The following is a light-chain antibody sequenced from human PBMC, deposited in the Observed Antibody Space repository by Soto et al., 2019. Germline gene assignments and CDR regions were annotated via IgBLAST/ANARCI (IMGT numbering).Light chain of an antibody. CDR3: QQYNNRPPET. CDR1: QSVGSN. Sequence: EIVMTQSPATLSVSPGERATLSCSASQSVGSNLAWYQQKPVQAPRLLIYGASTRATGIPARFSGSGSVTEFTLTISSLQSEDFATYYCQQYNNRPPETFGQGTKLE. J-gene: IGKJ2*01. CDR2: GAS. V-gene: IGKV3-15*01.